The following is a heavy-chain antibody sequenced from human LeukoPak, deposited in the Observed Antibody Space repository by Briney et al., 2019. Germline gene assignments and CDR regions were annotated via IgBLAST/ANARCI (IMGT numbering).Heavy chain of an antibody. Sequence: PGRSLRLSCAASGFTFDDYAMPWVRQAPGKGLEWVSGISWNSGSIGYADSVKGRFTISRDNAKNSLYLQMNSLRAEDTALYYCAKGWDDDYGDYADYWGQGTLVTVPS. D-gene: IGHD4-17*01. J-gene: IGHJ4*02. V-gene: IGHV3-9*01. CDR1: GFTFDDYA. CDR2: ISWNSGSI. CDR3: AKGWDDDYGDYADY.